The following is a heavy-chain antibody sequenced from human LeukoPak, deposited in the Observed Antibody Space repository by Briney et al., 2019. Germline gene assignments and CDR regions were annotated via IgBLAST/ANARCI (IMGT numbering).Heavy chain of an antibody. D-gene: IGHD2-2*02. CDR1: GYTFTSYG. Sequence: ASVKVSCKASGYTFTSYGISWVRQAPGQGLEWMGWISAYNGNTNYAQKLQGRATMTTDTSTSTAYMELRSLRSDDTAVYYCARDGEYCSSTSCYMPHDAFDIWGQGTMVTVSS. V-gene: IGHV1-18*01. CDR3: ARDGEYCSSTSCYMPHDAFDI. J-gene: IGHJ3*02. CDR2: ISAYNGNT.